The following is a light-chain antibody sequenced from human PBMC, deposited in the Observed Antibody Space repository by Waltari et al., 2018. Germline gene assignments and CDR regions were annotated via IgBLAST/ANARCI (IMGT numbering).Light chain of an antibody. CDR1: QGIRSY. Sequence: IQLTQSPSSLSASVGDRVTITCRASQGIRSYLAWYQQKPEKAPKLLIYAASTLQSGVPSRFSGSGSGTDFTLTISSLQPEDFATYYCQQVNNYPLTFGGVTKVEIK. J-gene: IGKJ4*01. V-gene: IGKV1-9*01. CDR2: AAS. CDR3: QQVNNYPLT.